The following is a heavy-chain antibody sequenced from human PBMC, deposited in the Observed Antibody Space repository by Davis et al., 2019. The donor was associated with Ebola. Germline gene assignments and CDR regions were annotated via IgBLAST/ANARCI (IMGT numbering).Heavy chain of an antibody. CDR1: GYSFTSYW. Sequence: KVSCKGSGYSFTSYWISWVRQMPGKGLEWMGRIDPSDSYTNYSPSFQGHVTISADKSISTAYLQWSSLKASDTAMYYCARQIVATGFFDYWGQGTLVTVSS. CDR2: IDPSDSYT. V-gene: IGHV5-10-1*01. J-gene: IGHJ4*02. D-gene: IGHD5-12*01. CDR3: ARQIVATGFFDY.